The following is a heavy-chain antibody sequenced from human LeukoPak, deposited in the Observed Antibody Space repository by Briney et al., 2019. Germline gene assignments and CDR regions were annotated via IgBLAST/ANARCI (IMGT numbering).Heavy chain of an antibody. CDR3: ARENSYGGKGLYY. D-gene: IGHD4-23*01. Sequence: SETLSLTCTVSGGSISSSSYYWGWIRQPPGKGLEWIGSIYYSGSTYYNPSLKSRVTISVATSKNKFSLKLSSVTAADTAVYYFARENSYGGKGLYYWGQGNLVTVSS. CDR2: IYYSGST. V-gene: IGHV4-39*07. CDR1: GGSISSSSYY. J-gene: IGHJ4*02.